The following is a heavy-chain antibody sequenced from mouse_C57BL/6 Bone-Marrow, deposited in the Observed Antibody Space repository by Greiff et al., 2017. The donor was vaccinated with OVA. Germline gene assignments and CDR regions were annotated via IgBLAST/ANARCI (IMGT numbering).Heavy chain of an antibody. CDR1: GFSLSTFGMG. V-gene: IGHV8-8*01. CDR2: IWWDDDK. CDR3: ARIGLWLRRGYYAMDY. J-gene: IGHJ4*01. Sequence: QVTLKVCGPGILQPSQTLSLTCSFSGFSLSTFGMGVGWIRQPSGKGLEWLAHIWWDDDKYYNPALKSRLTISKDTSKNQVFLKIANVDTADTATYYCARIGLWLRRGYYAMDYWGQGTSVTVSS. D-gene: IGHD2-2*01.